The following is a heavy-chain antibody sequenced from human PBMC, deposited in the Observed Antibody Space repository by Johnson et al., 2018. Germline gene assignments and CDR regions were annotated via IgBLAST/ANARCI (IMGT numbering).Heavy chain of an antibody. CDR2: INRYGSEI. CDR3: AREQR. V-gene: IGHV3-7*01. Sequence: EVQLVESGGGLVQPGGSLRLSCEASGFTFSSYGMSWVRQAPGKGLEWVASINRYGSEIYYVDSVKGRFTISRDTAKKSLYLQMNSLRVEDTAVYYCAREQRWGQGTMVIVSS. CDR1: GFTFSSYG. J-gene: IGHJ3*01.